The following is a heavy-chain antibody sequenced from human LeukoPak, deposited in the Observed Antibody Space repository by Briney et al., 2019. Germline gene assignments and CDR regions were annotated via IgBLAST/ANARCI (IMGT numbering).Heavy chain of an antibody. Sequence: PSETLSLTCTVSGGSISSGGYYWSWIRQHPGKGLEWIGYIYYSGSTYYNPSLKSRVTISVDTSKNQFSLKLSSATAADTAVYYCARDLRSAFDYWGQGTLVTVSS. CDR2: IYYSGST. V-gene: IGHV4-31*03. CDR3: ARDLRSAFDY. J-gene: IGHJ4*02. CDR1: GGSISSGGYY.